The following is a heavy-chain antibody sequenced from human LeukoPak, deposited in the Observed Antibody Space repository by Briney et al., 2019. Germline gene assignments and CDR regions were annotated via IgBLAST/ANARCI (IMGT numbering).Heavy chain of an antibody. J-gene: IGHJ6*02. V-gene: IGHV1-69*04. CDR2: IIPIFGIA. CDR1: GGTFSSYA. CDR3: AREVYGSGSYSGMDV. Sequence: SVKVSRKASGGTFSSYAISWVRQAPGQGLEWMGRIIPIFGIANYAQKFQGRVTITADKSTSTAYMELSSLRSEDTAVYYCAREVYGSGSYSGMDVWGQGTTVTVSS. D-gene: IGHD3-10*01.